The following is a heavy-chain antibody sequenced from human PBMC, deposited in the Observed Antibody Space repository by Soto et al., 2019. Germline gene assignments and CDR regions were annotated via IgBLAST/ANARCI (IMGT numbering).Heavy chain of an antibody. CDR1: GYTFTSYA. J-gene: IGHJ5*02. V-gene: IGHV1-3*01. D-gene: IGHD2-2*02. CDR3: ARDAFGYCSSTSCYMVSWFDP. CDR2: INAGNGNT. Sequence: ASVKVSCKASGYTFTSYAMHWGRQAPGQRLEWMGWINAGNGNTKYSQKFQGRVTITRDTSASTAYMELSSLRSEDTAVYYCARDAFGYCSSTSCYMVSWFDPWGQGTLVTSPQ.